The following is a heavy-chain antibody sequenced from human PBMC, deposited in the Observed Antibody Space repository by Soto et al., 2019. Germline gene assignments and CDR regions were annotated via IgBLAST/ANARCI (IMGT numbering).Heavy chain of an antibody. CDR1: GFAFSSHP. CDR2: ISDGGDLT. D-gene: IGHD6-6*01. V-gene: IGHV3-23*01. CDR3: ARRAFGSSRSFDL. Sequence: PGGSLGLGCAASGFAFSSHPMSWVREAPERGLEWVSGISDGGDLTYNADSVKGRFTISRDNSKNILFLQMNSLRAEDTALYYCARRAFGSSRSFDLWGQGTMVTVSS. J-gene: IGHJ3*01.